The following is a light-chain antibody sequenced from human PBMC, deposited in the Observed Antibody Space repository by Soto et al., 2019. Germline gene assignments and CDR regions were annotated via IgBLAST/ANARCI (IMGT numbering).Light chain of an antibody. CDR3: QQYDSYRWT. J-gene: IGKJ1*01. V-gene: IGKV1-5*03. Sequence: DIQMTQSPSVLSASVGDRVTITCRASQSISDWLAWYQQKPGKAPKLLIFKASSLKSGVPSRFSGSGSGTEFTLTISSLQPDDFATYYCQQYDSYRWTFGQGTKVEIK. CDR1: QSISDW. CDR2: KAS.